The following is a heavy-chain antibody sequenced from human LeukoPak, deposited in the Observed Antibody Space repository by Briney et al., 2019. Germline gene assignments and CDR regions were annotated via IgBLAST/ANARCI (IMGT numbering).Heavy chain of an antibody. V-gene: IGHV1-69*05. D-gene: IGHD6-6*01. CDR2: IIPIFGTA. Sequence: SVKVSYKASGGTFSSYAISWVRQAPGQGLEWMGGIIPIFGTANYAQKFQGRVTITTDESTSTAYMELSSLRSEDTAVYYCARGYSSSHWFDPWGQGTLVTVSS. CDR3: ARGYSSSHWFDP. J-gene: IGHJ5*02. CDR1: GGTFSSYA.